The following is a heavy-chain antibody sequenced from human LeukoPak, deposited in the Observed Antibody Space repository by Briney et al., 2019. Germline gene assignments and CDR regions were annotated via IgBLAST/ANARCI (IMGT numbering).Heavy chain of an antibody. Sequence: SETLSLTCTVSSYSISNGYYWGWIRQPPGKGLEWIGSIYHSGSTYYNPSLKSRVTISVDTSKNQFSLKLSSVTAADTAVYYCATGVPAAMFGHYYYYYYYMDVWGKGTTVTISS. V-gene: IGHV4-38-2*02. CDR1: SYSISNGYY. J-gene: IGHJ6*03. D-gene: IGHD2-2*01. CDR3: ATGVPAAMFGHYYYYYYYMDV. CDR2: IYHSGST.